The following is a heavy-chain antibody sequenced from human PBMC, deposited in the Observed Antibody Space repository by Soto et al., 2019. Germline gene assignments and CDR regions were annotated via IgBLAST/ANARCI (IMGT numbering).Heavy chain of an antibody. J-gene: IGHJ4*01. CDR3: ARDYYGDSRGYLTWYLDK. V-gene: IGHV3-30-3*01. Sequence: AMRLSCAASGFTFSIYAMHWARHATGKGLEWVAVISYDGSNKYYADSVKGRFTISKANSKNTLYLQMNSLRAEDTAVYYCARDYYGDSRGYLTWYLDKGGQGTLLTVSS. D-gene: IGHD3-22*01. CDR2: ISYDGSNK. CDR1: GFTFSIYA.